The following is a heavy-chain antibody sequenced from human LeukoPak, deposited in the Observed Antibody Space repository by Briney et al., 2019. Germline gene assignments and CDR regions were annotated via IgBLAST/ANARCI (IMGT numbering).Heavy chain of an antibody. V-gene: IGHV4-61*02. CDR1: GGSISSGSYS. Sequence: SETLSLTCTVSGGSISSGSYSWHWIRQPAGTGLEWIGRIYTSGSTNYNPSLKSRLTISVDTSKNQFSLELSSVTAADTAVYYCARAEWELDDAFDIWGRGTMVTVSS. CDR3: ARAEWELDDAFDI. D-gene: IGHD1-26*01. J-gene: IGHJ3*02. CDR2: IYTSGST.